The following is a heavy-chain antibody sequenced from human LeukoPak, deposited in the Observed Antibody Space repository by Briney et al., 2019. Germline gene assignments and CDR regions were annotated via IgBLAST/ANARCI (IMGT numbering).Heavy chain of an antibody. V-gene: IGHV3-30*04. CDR2: ISSDGSNK. J-gene: IGHJ4*02. CDR1: GFTFTGYA. D-gene: IGHD3-9*01. CDR3: AKDDILTGYYDDY. Sequence: GGSLRLSCAASGFTFTGYAMLWVRQAPGKGLEWVAVISSDGSNKYYADSVKGRFTISRDNSKNTLYLQMNSLRAEDTAVYYCAKDDILTGYYDDYWGQGTLVTVSS.